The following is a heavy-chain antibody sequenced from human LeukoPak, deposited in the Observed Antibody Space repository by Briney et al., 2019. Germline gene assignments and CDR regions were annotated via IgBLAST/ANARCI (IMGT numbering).Heavy chain of an antibody. J-gene: IGHJ4*02. Sequence: GGSLRLSCGASGFTFSSHRMHWVRQAPGEAPAWVARITSDGGSAVHADSVRGRFTVSRDNAKSTLFLQMDSLRAEDTAVYYCVRLTFFEGSGFYPDHWGQGTLVTVSS. CDR1: GFTFSSHR. CDR3: VRLTFFEGSGFYPDH. D-gene: IGHD3-3*01. CDR2: ITSDGGSA. V-gene: IGHV3-74*01.